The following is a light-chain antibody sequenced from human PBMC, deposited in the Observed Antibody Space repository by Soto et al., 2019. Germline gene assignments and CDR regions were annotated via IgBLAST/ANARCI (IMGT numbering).Light chain of an antibody. V-gene: IGKV3-20*01. CDR2: GAS. J-gene: IGKJ2*01. Sequence: EIVLTQSPGTLSLSPGERATLSCRASESVSNNYLAWYQQKPGQAPRLLIYGASTRAAGIPDRFSGSGSGTDFTLTISRLEPEDFAVYYCQQYEISPRNTFGQGTNLEIK. CDR3: QQYEISPRNT. CDR1: ESVSNNY.